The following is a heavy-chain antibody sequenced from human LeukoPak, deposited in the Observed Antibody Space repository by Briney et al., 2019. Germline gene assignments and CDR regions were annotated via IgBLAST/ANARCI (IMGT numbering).Heavy chain of an antibody. CDR1: RFTFSNYG. D-gene: IGHD5-18*01. CDR2: IRYDGSNK. V-gene: IGHV3-30*02. J-gene: IGHJ4*02. CDR3: ARSVLDTAMVNY. Sequence: GGSLRLSCAASRFTFSNYGMHWVRQAPGKGLEWVAFIRYDGSNKYYADSVKGRFTISRDNSKNTLYLQMNSLRAEDTAVYYCARSVLDTAMVNYWGQGTLVTVSS.